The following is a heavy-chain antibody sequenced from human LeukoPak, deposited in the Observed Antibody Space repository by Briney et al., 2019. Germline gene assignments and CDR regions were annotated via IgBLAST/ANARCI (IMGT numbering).Heavy chain of an antibody. CDR2: ISGSGGST. J-gene: IGHJ3*01. Sequence: FTFAASGLTFKNYGLSWVRRAPGEGLEWVSAISGSGGSTYYADSVKGRFTISRDNSKNTLFLQMNSLRVEDTAVYYCASGRNLRYSSWGQGTMVTVSS. CDR1: GLTFKNYG. V-gene: IGHV3-23*01. D-gene: IGHD3-9*01. CDR3: ASGRNLRYSS.